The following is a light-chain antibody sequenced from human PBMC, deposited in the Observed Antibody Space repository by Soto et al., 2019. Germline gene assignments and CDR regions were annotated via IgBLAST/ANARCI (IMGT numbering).Light chain of an antibody. Sequence: EIVLTQSPATLSVSPGERVSLSCRASQSVDINLAWYQQKPGQAPRLLIYGASTSATDMPGRFSGRGSGTEFTLTISSLQSEDFAIYHCQQYNNWPRATFGGGTKVEIK. CDR2: GAS. J-gene: IGKJ4*01. V-gene: IGKV3-15*01. CDR3: QQYNNWPRAT. CDR1: QSVDIN.